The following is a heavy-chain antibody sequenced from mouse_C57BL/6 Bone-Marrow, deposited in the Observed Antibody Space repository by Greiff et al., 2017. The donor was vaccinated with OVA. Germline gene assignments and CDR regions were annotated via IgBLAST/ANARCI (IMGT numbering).Heavy chain of an antibody. CDR1: GYTFTSYG. V-gene: IGHV1-58*01. J-gene: IGHJ1*03. CDR2: IYIGNGYT. D-gene: IGHD1-1*01. CDR3: ALYYYGLWYFEV. Sequence: EVQVVESGAELVRPGSSVKMSCKTSGYTFTSYGINWVNQRPGQGLEWIGYIYIGNGYTEYNEKFKGKATLTSDTSSSTAYMQLSSLTSEDSASYCCALYYYGLWYFEVWGTGTTVTVSS.